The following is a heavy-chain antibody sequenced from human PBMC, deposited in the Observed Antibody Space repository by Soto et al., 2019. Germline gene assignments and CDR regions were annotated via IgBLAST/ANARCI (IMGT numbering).Heavy chain of an antibody. D-gene: IGHD2-15*01. CDR3: VRTSLVVAAATREDY. V-gene: IGHV3-74*01. J-gene: IGHJ4*02. CDR2: INSDGSST. Sequence: EVQLVESGGGLVQPGGSLSPPCEALGSTFSGTWLTWVRQPQGKGLVWVSRINSDGSSTSYADSVKGRFTISRDNAKNTLYLQMNSLRAEDTAVYYCVRTSLVVAAATREDYWGQGTLVTVSS. CDR1: GSTFSGTW.